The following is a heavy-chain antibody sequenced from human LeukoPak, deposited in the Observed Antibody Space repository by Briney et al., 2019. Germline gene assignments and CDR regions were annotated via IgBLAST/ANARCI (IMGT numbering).Heavy chain of an antibody. CDR3: AREPHSPTYFDY. J-gene: IGHJ4*02. CDR2: ISAYNGNT. Sequence: ASVKVSCKASGGTFSSYAISWVRQAPGQGLEWMGWISAYNGNTNYAQKLQGRVTMTTDTSTSTAYMELRSLRSDDTAVYYCAREPHSPTYFDYWGQGTLVTVSS. D-gene: IGHD5-18*01. V-gene: IGHV1-18*01. CDR1: GGTFSSYA.